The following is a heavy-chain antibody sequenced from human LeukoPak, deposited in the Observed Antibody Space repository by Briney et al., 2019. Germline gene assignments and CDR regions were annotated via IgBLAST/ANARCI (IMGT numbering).Heavy chain of an antibody. Sequence: SETLSLTCTVSGGSISSSSYYWGWIRQPPGKGLEWIGSIYYSGSTYYNPSLKSRVTISVDTSKNQFSLKLSSVTAADTAVYYCASIRTARVLMPYYYFDYWGQGTLVTVSS. CDR1: GGSISSSSYY. D-gene: IGHD2-8*01. CDR2: IYYSGST. J-gene: IGHJ4*02. CDR3: ASIRTARVLMPYYYFDY. V-gene: IGHV4-39*01.